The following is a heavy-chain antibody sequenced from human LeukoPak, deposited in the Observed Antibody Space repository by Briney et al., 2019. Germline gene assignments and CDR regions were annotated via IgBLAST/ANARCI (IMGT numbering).Heavy chain of an antibody. CDR3: ARVRHRWGQFDY. J-gene: IGHJ4*02. CDR2: MNPNSGNT. Sequence: ASVKVSCKASGYTFTSYDINWVRQATGQGLEWMGWMNPNSGNTGYAQKFQGRVTMTRNTSISTAYMELSRLRSDDTAVYYCARVRHRWGQFDYWGQGTLVTVSS. D-gene: IGHD4-23*01. CDR1: GYTFTSYD. V-gene: IGHV1-8*01.